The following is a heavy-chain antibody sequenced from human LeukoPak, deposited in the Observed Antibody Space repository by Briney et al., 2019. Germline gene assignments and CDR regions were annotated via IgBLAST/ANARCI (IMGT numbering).Heavy chain of an antibody. J-gene: IGHJ3*02. CDR2: IYSSGST. Sequence: GGSLRLSCAASGFTFSSFAMSWVRQAPGKGLEWVSVIYSSGSTYYADSVKGRFTISRDNSKNTLYLQMNSLRAEDTAVYYCARERDGGGAFDIWGQGTMVTVSS. CDR1: GFTFSSFA. D-gene: IGHD3-16*01. V-gene: IGHV3-53*01. CDR3: ARERDGGGAFDI.